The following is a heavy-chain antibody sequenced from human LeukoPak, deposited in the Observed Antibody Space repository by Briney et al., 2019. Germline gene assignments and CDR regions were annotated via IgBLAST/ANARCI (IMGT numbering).Heavy chain of an antibody. Sequence: PGGSLRLSCVGSEFTFSDYRMNWVRQAPGKGLEWVASISSGSRYIYYAESVKGRFTISRDNAKDSLFLQMNSLGVEDTAVYYCARVGRGGISYGYIDYWGQGTLVTVSS. CDR1: EFTFSDYR. J-gene: IGHJ4*02. D-gene: IGHD5-18*01. CDR3: ARVGRGGISYGYIDY. CDR2: ISSGSRYI. V-gene: IGHV3-21*01.